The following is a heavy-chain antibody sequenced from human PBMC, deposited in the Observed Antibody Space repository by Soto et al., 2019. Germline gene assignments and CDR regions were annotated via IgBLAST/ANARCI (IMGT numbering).Heavy chain of an antibody. V-gene: IGHV4-4*02. CDR2: IYHSGST. CDR3: ARMVGATLVDF. J-gene: IGHJ4*02. Sequence: QVQLQESGPGLVRPSGTLSLTCAVSGATISSTTSGNWWSWVRQPPGKGLEWIGEIYHSGSTNYTPSLTSRVTMSVDKSKNQFSRKLSSVTAADTAVYYCARMVGATLVDFWGQGTLVTVSS. CDR1: GATISSTTSGNW. D-gene: IGHD1-26*01.